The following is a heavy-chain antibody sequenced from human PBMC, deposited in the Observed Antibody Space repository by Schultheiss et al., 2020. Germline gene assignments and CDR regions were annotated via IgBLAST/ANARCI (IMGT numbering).Heavy chain of an antibody. J-gene: IGHJ1*01. D-gene: IGHD6-19*01. CDR1: GFTVSSNY. Sequence: GGSLRLSCAASGFTVSSNYMSWVRQAPGKGLECVSCISGSGSPIYYADSVKGRFTISRDNAKNSLYLQMNSLRAEDTAVYYCASEGWVFQHWGQGTLVTVSS. CDR3: ASEGWVFQH. V-gene: IGHV3-11*01. CDR2: ISGSGSPI.